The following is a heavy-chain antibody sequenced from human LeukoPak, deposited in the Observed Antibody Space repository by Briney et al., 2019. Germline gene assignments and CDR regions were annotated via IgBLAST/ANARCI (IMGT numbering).Heavy chain of an antibody. D-gene: IGHD3-22*01. CDR2: IYYSGST. J-gene: IGHJ4*02. Sequence: SSETLSLTCTVSGGSFSSVGYYWSWIRQHPGRGLEGIGYIYYSGSTYYNPSLKSRVTISVDTSKNQFSLKLTSVTAADTAVYYCARTYDSSAYYLEYWGQGTLVTVSS. CDR3: ARTYDSSAYYLEY. V-gene: IGHV4-31*03. CDR1: GGSFSSVGYY.